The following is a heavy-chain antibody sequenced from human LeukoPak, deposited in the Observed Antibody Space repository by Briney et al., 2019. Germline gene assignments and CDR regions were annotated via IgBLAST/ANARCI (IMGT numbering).Heavy chain of an antibody. CDR1: GGSFTDYF. V-gene: IGHV4-34*01. Sequence: PSETLSLTCDVFGGSFTDYFWTWIRKSPGKGLESIGEINDYTANTNYNPSLNRRVSISLEKSKNQFSLELRSVTAADTAVYYCARGRIAKIVVVHSFHYGMDVWGQGTTVTVSS. J-gene: IGHJ6*02. CDR3: ARGRIAKIVVVHSFHYGMDV. CDR2: INDYTANT. D-gene: IGHD3-22*01.